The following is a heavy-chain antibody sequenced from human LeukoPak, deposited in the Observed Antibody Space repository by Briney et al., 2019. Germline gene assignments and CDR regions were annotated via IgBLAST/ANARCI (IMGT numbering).Heavy chain of an antibody. CDR2: IRSSGSII. D-gene: IGHD4-23*01. CDR3: ARVNDYGGNDDAFDI. V-gene: IGHV3-48*03. CDR1: GFTFSSYE. J-gene: IGHJ3*02. Sequence: PGGSLRLSCAASGFTFSSYEMNWVRQAPGKGLEWVSYIRSSGSIILYADSVKGRFTISRDNAKNSLYPQMNSLRAEDTAVYYCARVNDYGGNDDAFDIWGQGTMVTVSS.